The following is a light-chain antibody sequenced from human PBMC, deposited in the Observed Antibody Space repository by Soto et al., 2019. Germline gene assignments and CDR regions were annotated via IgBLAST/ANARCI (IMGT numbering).Light chain of an antibody. Sequence: DIQMTQSPSSLSASVGDRVTITCRASQSISTFLLWYQQKAGEAPKVLIYSASSLQSGAPSRFSGSGSGTDFTLTISSLQPEDFATYYCQQSYGAPLTFGGGTKVEIK. J-gene: IGKJ4*01. CDR3: QQSYGAPLT. CDR1: QSISTF. V-gene: IGKV1-39*01. CDR2: SAS.